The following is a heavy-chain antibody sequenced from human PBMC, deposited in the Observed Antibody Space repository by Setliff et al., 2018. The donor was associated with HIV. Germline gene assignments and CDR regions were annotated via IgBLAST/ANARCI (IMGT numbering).Heavy chain of an antibody. D-gene: IGHD3-10*01. CDR2: IGTLGDP. Sequence: GGSLRLSCEASGFTFRSFDMHWVRQAPGKGLEWVSAIGTLGDPYYPVSAKGRFTISRENAKNAFYLQINSLGAGDTAVYFCARAGRRHYYGSGSYAVLDYWGQGRMVTVSS. CDR3: ARAGRRHYYGSGSYAVLDY. V-gene: IGHV3-13*05. CDR1: GFTFRSFD. J-gene: IGHJ4*02.